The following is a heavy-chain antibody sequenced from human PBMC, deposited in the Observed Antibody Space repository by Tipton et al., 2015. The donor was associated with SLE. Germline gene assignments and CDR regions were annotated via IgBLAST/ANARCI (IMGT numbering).Heavy chain of an antibody. D-gene: IGHD3-10*01. J-gene: IGHJ4*02. CDR2: IYYSGST. CDR3: ARPYGNGYFDY. V-gene: IGHV4-39*01. CDR1: GGSISSSSYY. Sequence: TLSLTCTVSGGSISSSSYYWGLEWIGSIYYSGSTYYNPSLKSRVTISVDTSKNQFSLKLSSVTAADTAVYYCARPYGNGYFDYWGQGTLVTVSS.